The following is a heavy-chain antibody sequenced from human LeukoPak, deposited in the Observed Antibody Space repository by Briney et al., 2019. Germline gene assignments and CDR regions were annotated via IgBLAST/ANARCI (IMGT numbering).Heavy chain of an antibody. V-gene: IGHV3-33*01. CDR1: GFTFRNYG. CDR2: IWSDGSTK. CDR3: ARDTSSSWYYFDH. J-gene: IGHJ4*02. Sequence: GGSLRLSCAASGFTFRNYGMHWVRQAPGKGLEWVAVIWSDGSTKCYAESVQGRFTISRDTSKNRLYLQLNSLRVEDTAVFYCARDTSSSWYYFDHWGQGTLVTVSS. D-gene: IGHD6-13*01.